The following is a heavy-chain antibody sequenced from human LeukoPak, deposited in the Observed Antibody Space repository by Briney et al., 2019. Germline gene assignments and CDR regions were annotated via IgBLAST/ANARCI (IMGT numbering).Heavy chain of an antibody. Sequence: SETLSLTCAVSGASIDSHSWWSWVRQPPEKGLEWIGEVYHSGGANYKPSLKSRVTISADTSKNHFSLKLTSVTAADTAIYYCAYNRNFALDNWGQGTLVTVSS. V-gene: IGHV4/OR15-8*01. CDR1: GASIDSHSW. CDR2: VYHSGGA. J-gene: IGHJ4*02. CDR3: AYNRNFALDN. D-gene: IGHD1-14*01.